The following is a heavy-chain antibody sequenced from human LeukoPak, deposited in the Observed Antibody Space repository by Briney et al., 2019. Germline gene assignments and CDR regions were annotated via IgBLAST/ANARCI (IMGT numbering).Heavy chain of an antibody. J-gene: IGHJ4*02. V-gene: IGHV3-23*01. CDR3: AKDAPVNIVVVPAANS. D-gene: IGHD2-2*01. CDR1: GFTFSSYA. CDR2: ISGSGGST. Sequence: GGSLRLSCAASGFTFSSYAMSWVRQAPGKGLEWVSAISGSGGSTYYADSVKGRFTISRDNSENTLYLQMNSLRAEDTAVYYCAKDAPVNIVVVPAANSWGQGTLVTVSS.